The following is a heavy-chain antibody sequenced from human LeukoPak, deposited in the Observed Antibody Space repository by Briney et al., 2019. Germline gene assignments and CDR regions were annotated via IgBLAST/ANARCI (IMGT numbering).Heavy chain of an antibody. J-gene: IGHJ4*02. V-gene: IGHV3-23*01. CDR3: AKDAPVNIVVVPAANS. D-gene: IGHD2-2*01. CDR1: GFTFSSYA. CDR2: ISGSGGST. Sequence: GGSLRLSCAASGFTFSSYAMSWVRQAPGKGLEWVSAISGSGGSTYYADSVKGRFTISRDNSENTLYLQMNSLRAEDTAVYYCAKDAPVNIVVVPAANSWGQGTLVTVSS.